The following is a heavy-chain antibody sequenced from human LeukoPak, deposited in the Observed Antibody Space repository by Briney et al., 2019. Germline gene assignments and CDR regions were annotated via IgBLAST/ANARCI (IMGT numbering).Heavy chain of an antibody. CDR1: GFTFSSYW. D-gene: IGHD2/OR15-2a*01. J-gene: IGHJ5*02. CDR3: ARYTTANCFDP. V-gene: IGHV3-7*05. CDR2: IKQDGSEK. Sequence: GGSLRLSCAASGFTFSSYWMSWVRQAPGKGLEWVANIKQDGSEKYYVDSVKGRFTISRDNANNSLYLQMNDVRAEDTAGYYCARYTTANCFDPWGQGTLVTVSS.